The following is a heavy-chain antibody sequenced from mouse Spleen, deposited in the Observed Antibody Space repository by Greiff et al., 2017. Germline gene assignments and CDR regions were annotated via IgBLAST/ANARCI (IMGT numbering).Heavy chain of an antibody. CDR2: IDPENGDT. CDR3: TTYYDGSYAWFAY. V-gene: IGHV14-4*01. D-gene: IGHD1-1*01. J-gene: IGHJ3*01. CDR1: GFNIKDDY. Sequence: EVQLVESGAELVRPGASVKLSCTASGFNIKDDYMHWVKQRPEQGLEWIGWIDPENGDTEYASKFQGKATITADTSSNTAYLQLSSLTSEDTAVYYCTTYYDGSYAWFAYWGQGTLVTVSA.